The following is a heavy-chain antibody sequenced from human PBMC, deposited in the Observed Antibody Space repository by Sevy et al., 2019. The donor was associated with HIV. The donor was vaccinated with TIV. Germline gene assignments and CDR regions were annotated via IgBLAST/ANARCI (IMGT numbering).Heavy chain of an antibody. V-gene: IGHV3-21*04. D-gene: IGHD2-15*01. CDR2: ITSSSKFK. Sequence: GGSLRLSFAASGFTFSNYNMNWVRQAPGKGLEWVSSITSSSKFKYYADSLKGRLAISRDDAKNSVFLQINSLRVEDTAVYYCAGAGGVVDGGMDVWGQGTTVTVSS. CDR1: GFTFSNYN. J-gene: IGHJ6*02. CDR3: AGAGGVVDGGMDV.